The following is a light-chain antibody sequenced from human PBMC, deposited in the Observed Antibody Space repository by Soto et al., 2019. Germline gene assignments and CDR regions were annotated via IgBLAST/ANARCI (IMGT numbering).Light chain of an antibody. Sequence: DIVLAQSPGTLSLSPGERATLSCRASQSVSSSYLAWYQQKPGQAPRLLIYGASSRATGIPDRFSGSGSGTDFTLTISRLEPEDFAVDYCQQYGSSPQTFGQGTKVDSK. J-gene: IGKJ1*01. CDR1: QSVSSSY. CDR2: GAS. CDR3: QQYGSSPQT. V-gene: IGKV3-20*01.